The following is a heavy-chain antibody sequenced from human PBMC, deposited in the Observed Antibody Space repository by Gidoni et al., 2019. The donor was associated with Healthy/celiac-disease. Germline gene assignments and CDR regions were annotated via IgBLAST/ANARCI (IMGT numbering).Heavy chain of an antibody. V-gene: IGHV3-66*01. CDR3: ARWRGLQLFDY. Sequence: EVQLVESGGGLVQPGGSLRLAWAAAGFTVSSNYMSWVRQAPGKGLGWVSVIYSGGSTYYADSVKGRFTISRDNSKNTLYLQMNSLRAEDTAVYYCARWRGLQLFDYWGQGTLVTVSS. D-gene: IGHD1-1*01. CDR1: GFTVSSNY. CDR2: IYSGGST. J-gene: IGHJ4*02.